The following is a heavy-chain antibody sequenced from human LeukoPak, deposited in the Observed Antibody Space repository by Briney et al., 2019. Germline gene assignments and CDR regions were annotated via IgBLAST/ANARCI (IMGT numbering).Heavy chain of an antibody. D-gene: IGHD1-26*01. Sequence: ASVKVSCKVSGYTLTELSMHWVRQAPGKGLEWMGGFDPEDGETIYAQKFQGRVTMTEDISTDTAYMELSSLRSEDTAVYYCATVQERYSGSYLWGQGTLVTVSS. CDR3: ATVQERYSGSYL. CDR2: FDPEDGET. J-gene: IGHJ5*02. V-gene: IGHV1-24*01. CDR1: GYTLTELS.